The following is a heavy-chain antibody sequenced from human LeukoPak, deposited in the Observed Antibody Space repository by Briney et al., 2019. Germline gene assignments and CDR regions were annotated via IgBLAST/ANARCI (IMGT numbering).Heavy chain of an antibody. CDR3: AREDGTKWELPSGAFDI. CDR2: FYYSGST. V-gene: IGHV4-59*01. CDR1: GGSISSYY. Sequence: SETLSLTCTVSGGSISSYYWSWIRQPPGKGLEWIGYFYYSGSTNYNPSLKSRVTISVDTSKNQFSLKLSSVTAADTAVYYCAREDGTKWELPSGAFDIWGQGTMVTVSS. D-gene: IGHD1-26*01. J-gene: IGHJ3*02.